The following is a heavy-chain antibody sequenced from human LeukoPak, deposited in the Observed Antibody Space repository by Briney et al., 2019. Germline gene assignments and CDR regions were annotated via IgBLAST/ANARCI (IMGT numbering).Heavy chain of an antibody. D-gene: IGHD3-3*01. Sequence: ASVKVSCKASGGTFSSYAISWVRQAPGQGLEWMGGIIPIFGTANYAQKFQGRVTITADESTSTAYMELSSLRSEDTAVYYCARDSRYYDFWSGYFYYYYYGMDVWGQGTTVTVSS. CDR1: GGTFSSYA. CDR3: ARDSRYYDFWSGYFYYYYYGMDV. CDR2: IIPIFGTA. J-gene: IGHJ6*02. V-gene: IGHV1-69*01.